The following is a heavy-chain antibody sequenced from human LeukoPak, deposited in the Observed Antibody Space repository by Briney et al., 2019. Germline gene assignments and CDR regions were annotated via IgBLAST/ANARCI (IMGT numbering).Heavy chain of an antibody. CDR3: ARGLHGFGLFLDY. D-gene: IGHD2-21*01. V-gene: IGHV3-53*01. J-gene: IGHJ4*02. Sequence: PGGSLRLSCAASGFTVSSNYMSWVRQAPGKGLEWVSVIYIGGSTYYSDSVKGRFTISRDNSKNTLYLQMNRLRAEDTAVYYCARGLHGFGLFLDYWGQGTLVTVSS. CDR2: IYIGGST. CDR1: GFTVSSNY.